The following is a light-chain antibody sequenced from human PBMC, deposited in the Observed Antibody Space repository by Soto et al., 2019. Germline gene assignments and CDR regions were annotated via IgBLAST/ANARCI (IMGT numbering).Light chain of an antibody. Sequence: EIVLTQSSATVSSFPGDRVTFSCSASQAVNTRLAWYQHKPGQAPRLLIYLASNRAAGVPARFSGSGSGTDFTLTISDVEPEDFAVYYCHQRQSWPRTFGQGTKVDIK. CDR1: QAVNTR. CDR3: HQRQSWPRT. CDR2: LAS. V-gene: IGKV3-11*01. J-gene: IGKJ1*01.